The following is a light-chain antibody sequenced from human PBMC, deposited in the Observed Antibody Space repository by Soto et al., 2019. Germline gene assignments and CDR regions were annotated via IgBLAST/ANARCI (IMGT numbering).Light chain of an antibody. CDR3: QSYDTNLSDVV. J-gene: IGLJ2*01. CDR2: GNN. V-gene: IGLV1-40*03. Sequence: QTVVTQPPSVSGAPGQRVTISCTGSSSNIGAGYDVHWYQQVPGTAPKLVIYGNNNRPSGVPDRFSASNSGASASLAITGLRAEDEADYYCQSYDTNLSDVVFGGGTKLTVL. CDR1: SSNIGAGYD.